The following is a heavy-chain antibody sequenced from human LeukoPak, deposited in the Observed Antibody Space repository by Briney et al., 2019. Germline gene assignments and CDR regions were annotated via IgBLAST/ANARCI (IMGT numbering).Heavy chain of an antibody. CDR2: INPNSGGT. D-gene: IGHD2-15*01. V-gene: IGHV1-2*04. Sequence: ASVKVSCKASGYTFTGYYMHWVRQAPGQGLEWMGWINPNSGGTNYAQKFQGWVTMTRDTSISTAYTELSRLRSDDTAVYYCARSRGYCSGGSCYFVALDYWGQGTLVTVSS. J-gene: IGHJ4*02. CDR3: ARSRGYCSGGSCYFVALDY. CDR1: GYTFTGYY.